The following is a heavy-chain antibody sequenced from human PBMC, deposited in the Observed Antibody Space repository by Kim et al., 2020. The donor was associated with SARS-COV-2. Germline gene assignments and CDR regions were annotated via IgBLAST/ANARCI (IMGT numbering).Heavy chain of an antibody. CDR3: ARDFGGYYGSGTLFD. J-gene: IGHJ4*02. Sequence: ASVKVSCKASGYTFTSYGISWVRQAPGQGLEWMGWISAYNGNTNYAQKLQGRVTMTTDTSTSTAYMELRSLRSDDTAVYYCARDFGGYYGSGTLFDWGQGTLVTVSS. D-gene: IGHD3-10*01. CDR1: GYTFTSYG. V-gene: IGHV1-18*01. CDR2: ISAYNGNT.